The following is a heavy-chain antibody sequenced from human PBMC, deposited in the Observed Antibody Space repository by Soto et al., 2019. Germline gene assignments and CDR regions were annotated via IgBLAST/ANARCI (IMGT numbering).Heavy chain of an antibody. J-gene: IGHJ5*01. V-gene: IGHV1-8*01. D-gene: IGHD3-22*01. CDR2: MNPNSGNT. Sequence: GASVKVSCKASGYTFTSYDINWVRQATGQGLEWMGWMNPNSGNTGYAQKFQGRVTMTRNTSISTAYMELSSLRSEDTAVYYCARNYYDSSGYPDCFFSWGQGTLVTVSS. CDR1: GYTFTSYD. CDR3: ARNYYDSSGYPDCFFS.